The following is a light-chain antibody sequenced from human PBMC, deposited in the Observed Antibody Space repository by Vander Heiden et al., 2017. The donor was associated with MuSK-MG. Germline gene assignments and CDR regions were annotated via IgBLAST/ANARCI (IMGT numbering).Light chain of an antibody. CDR2: TNT. Sequence: QSVLTQPPSVSGAPGPRVTISCTGSSSNIGAGYDVHWYQQLPGRAPQLLIYTNTNRTSGVPDRFSGSKSGASASLAITGLQGGDEADYYCQSYDSSLSGAVFGGGTKLTVL. CDR3: QSYDSSLSGAV. J-gene: IGLJ2*01. V-gene: IGLV1-40*01. CDR1: SSNIGAGYD.